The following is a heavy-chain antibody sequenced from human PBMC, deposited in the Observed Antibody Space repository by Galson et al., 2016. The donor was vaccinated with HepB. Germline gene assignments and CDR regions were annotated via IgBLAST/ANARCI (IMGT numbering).Heavy chain of an antibody. CDR2: ISYDENIR. J-gene: IGHJ5*02. V-gene: IGHV3-30*04. CDR3: ARDLTVAGTPLNH. D-gene: IGHD6-19*01. Sequence: SLRLSCAASGFSFHSYAMHWVRQTPGKGLEWVAIISYDENIRHYADSVKGRFTISRDNPNNTLYLQINSLRTDDTAVYYCARDLTVAGTPLNHWGQGTLVTVSS. CDR1: GFSFHSYA.